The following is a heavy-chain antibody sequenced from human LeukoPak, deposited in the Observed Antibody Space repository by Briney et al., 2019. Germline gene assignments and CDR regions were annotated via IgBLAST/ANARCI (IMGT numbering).Heavy chain of an antibody. Sequence: ASVNVSFTSSGGTFSIYAISWVRQAPGQGLEWMGRIIPILGIANYAQKFQGRVTITAGKSTSTAYVELSSLRSEDTAVYYCARDPDTAGYFDYWGQGTLVTVSS. V-gene: IGHV1-69*04. D-gene: IGHD5-18*01. J-gene: IGHJ4*02. CDR3: ARDPDTAGYFDY. CDR1: GGTFSIYA. CDR2: IIPILGIA.